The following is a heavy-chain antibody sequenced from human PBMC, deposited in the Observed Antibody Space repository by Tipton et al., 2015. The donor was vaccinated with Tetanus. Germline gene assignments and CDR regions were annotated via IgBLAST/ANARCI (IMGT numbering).Heavy chain of an antibody. CDR1: GGSLSRSGDHY. V-gene: IGHV4-61*03. Sequence: GLVKPSETLSLTCSVSGGSLSRSGDHYWSWIRQPPGKGLEWLAYISSSGSTNSDYSLKSRITISRDTSKNHFSLNLASVTAADTAVYFCARANFDFPKKGPFDSWGQGIPVIVSA. D-gene: IGHD3-3*01. CDR3: ARANFDFPKKGPFDS. J-gene: IGHJ4*02. CDR2: ISSSGST.